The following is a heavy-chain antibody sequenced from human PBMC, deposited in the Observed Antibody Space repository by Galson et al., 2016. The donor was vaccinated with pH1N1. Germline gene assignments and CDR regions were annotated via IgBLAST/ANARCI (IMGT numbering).Heavy chain of an antibody. CDR2: ISPSSSYK. J-gene: IGHJ5*02. V-gene: IGHV3-21*01. CDR3: ASRELGGS. Sequence: SLRLSCAASGFTFTTYSMSWVRQAPGKGLEWVSSISPSSSYKHYADSLKGRFTISRDNTKKSLYLQMNSLRAEDTAVYYCASRELGGSWGQGTLVTVSS. D-gene: IGHD3-16*01. CDR1: GFTFTTYS.